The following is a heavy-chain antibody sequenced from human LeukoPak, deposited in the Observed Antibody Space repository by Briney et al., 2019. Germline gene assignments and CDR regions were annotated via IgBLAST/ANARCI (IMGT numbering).Heavy chain of an antibody. D-gene: IGHD1-1*01. J-gene: IGHJ5*02. CDR3: ARANRTGTTYNWFDP. V-gene: IGHV1-18*01. CDR2: ISAYNGNT. Sequence: GASVKVSCKASGYTFTSYGISWVRQAPGQGLEWMGWISAYNGNTNYAQKLQGRVTMTTDTSTSTAYMELRSLRSDDTAVYYCARANRTGTTYNWFDPWGQGTLVTVSS. CDR1: GYTFTSYG.